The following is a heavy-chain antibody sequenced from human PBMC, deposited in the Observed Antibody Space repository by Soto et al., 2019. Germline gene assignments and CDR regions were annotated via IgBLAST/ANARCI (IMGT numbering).Heavy chain of an antibody. CDR1: GYTFTSYG. CDR3: ARVLGTYCSSTSCYRNRGMDV. Sequence: QVQLVQSGAEVKKPGASVKVSCKASGYTFTSYGISWVRQAPGQGLEWMGWISAYNGNTNYAQKLQGRVTMTTHTSTSTAYMELRNPRSDDTAVYYCARVLGTYCSSTSCYRNRGMDVWGQGTTVTVSS. V-gene: IGHV1-18*04. J-gene: IGHJ6*02. D-gene: IGHD2-2*01. CDR2: ISAYNGNT.